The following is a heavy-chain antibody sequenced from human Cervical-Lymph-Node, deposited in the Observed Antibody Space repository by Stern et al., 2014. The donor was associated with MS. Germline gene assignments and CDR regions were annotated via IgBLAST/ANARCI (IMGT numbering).Heavy chain of an antibody. V-gene: IGHV1-46*01. CDR3: ARDTGYYGSGSHNWFDP. CDR2: INPSGGST. J-gene: IGHJ5*02. Sequence: VHLVESGAEVKKPGASVKVSCKASGYTFTSYYMHWVRQAPGQGLELMGIINPSGGSTSYAQKFQGRVTMTRDTSTSTVYMELSSLRSEDTAVYYCARDTGYYGSGSHNWFDPWGQGTLVTVSS. D-gene: IGHD3-10*01. CDR1: GYTFTSYY.